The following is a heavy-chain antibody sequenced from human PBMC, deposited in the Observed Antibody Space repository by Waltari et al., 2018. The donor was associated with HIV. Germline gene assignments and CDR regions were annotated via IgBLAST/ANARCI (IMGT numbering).Heavy chain of an antibody. J-gene: IGHJ4*02. V-gene: IGHV4-34*01. CDR1: GGSFSGYY. CDR3: ARGPSNFDY. Sequence: QVQLQPWGAGLFKPSETLSLTCAVYGGSFSGYYWSWIRQPPGKGLEGIGEINHSGSTNYNPSLKSRVTISVDTSKNQFSLKLSSVTAADTAVYYCARGPSNFDYWGQGTLVTVSS. CDR2: INHSGST.